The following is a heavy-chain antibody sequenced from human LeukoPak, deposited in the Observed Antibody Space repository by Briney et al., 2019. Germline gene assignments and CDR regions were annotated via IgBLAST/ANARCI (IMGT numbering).Heavy chain of an antibody. V-gene: IGHV4-39*02. CDR1: GGSISISSYY. CDR3: AELGITMIGGV. D-gene: IGHD3-10*02. Sequence: SETLSLTCTVSGGSISISSYYWDWMRQPPGKGLEWIGSIHYSGSTYYNPSLKSRVTISVDTSKNHFSLKLSSVTAADTAVYYCAELGITMIGGVWGKGTTVTISS. CDR2: IHYSGST. J-gene: IGHJ6*04.